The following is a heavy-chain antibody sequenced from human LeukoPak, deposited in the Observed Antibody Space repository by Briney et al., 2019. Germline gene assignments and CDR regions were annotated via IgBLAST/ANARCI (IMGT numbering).Heavy chain of an antibody. CDR1: GFTFSSLA. J-gene: IGHJ4*02. CDR3: AKGQELDDGVFDS. D-gene: IGHD1-1*01. Sequence: GGSLRPSCTASGFTFSSLAMTWVRQAPGKGLEWVSTIRSNGDTTYNADSVRGRFTISRDNSKNTLYLELNSLRVEDTATFYCAKGQELDDGVFDSWGQGTMVTVSS. V-gene: IGHV3-23*01. CDR2: IRSNGDTT.